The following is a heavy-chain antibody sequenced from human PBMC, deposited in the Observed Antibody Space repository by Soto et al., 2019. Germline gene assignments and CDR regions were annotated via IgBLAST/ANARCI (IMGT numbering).Heavy chain of an antibody. Sequence: ASVKVSCKASGYTFTSYGISWVRQAPGQGLEWMGWISAYNGNTNYAQKLQGRVTMTTDTPTSTAYMELRSLRSDDTAVYYCARDETTMIVVVGDAFDIWGQGTMVTVSS. CDR1: GYTFTSYG. D-gene: IGHD3-22*01. J-gene: IGHJ3*02. CDR2: ISAYNGNT. CDR3: ARDETTMIVVVGDAFDI. V-gene: IGHV1-18*01.